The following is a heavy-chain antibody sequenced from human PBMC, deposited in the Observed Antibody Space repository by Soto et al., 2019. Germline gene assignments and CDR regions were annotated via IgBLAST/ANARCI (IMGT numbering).Heavy chain of an antibody. Sequence: GASVKVSCKASGGTFSSYAISCVRQAPGQGLEWMGGIIPIFGTANYAQKFQGRVTITADESTSTAYMELSSLRSEDTAVYYCARMTTVTTAYFDYWGQGTLVTVSS. CDR3: ARMTTVTTAYFDY. V-gene: IGHV1-69*13. D-gene: IGHD4-17*01. CDR2: IIPIFGTA. CDR1: GGTFSSYA. J-gene: IGHJ4*02.